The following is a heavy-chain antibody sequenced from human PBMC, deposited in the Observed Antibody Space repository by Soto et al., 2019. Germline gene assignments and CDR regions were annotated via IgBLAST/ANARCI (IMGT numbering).Heavy chain of an antibody. D-gene: IGHD5-18*01. Sequence: GGSLRLSCAASGFTFSTYWMSWIRQAPGKGLEWVANIKQAGREKYYVEPVKGRFTISRDNPKNSLYLQMNSPRPEATAVYYSVGEHNEGYSYSYIYYWGQGTRVTVAS. J-gene: IGHJ4*02. CDR2: IKQAGREK. V-gene: IGHV3-7*05. CDR1: GFTFSTYW. CDR3: VGEHNEGYSYSYIYY.